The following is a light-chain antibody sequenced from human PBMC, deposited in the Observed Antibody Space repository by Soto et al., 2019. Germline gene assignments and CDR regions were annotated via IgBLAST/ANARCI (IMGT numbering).Light chain of an antibody. J-gene: IGKJ5*01. CDR2: DAS. V-gene: IGKV3-11*01. CDR1: QSVSTS. Sequence: EIVLTQSPATLSLSPGERATLSCRASQSVSTSLGWYQQKPGQAPRLLISDASNRATGIPARFSGSGSGTDFPLTLSSLEPEDFAVYYCQQRSNWPITFGQGTRLEIK. CDR3: QQRSNWPIT.